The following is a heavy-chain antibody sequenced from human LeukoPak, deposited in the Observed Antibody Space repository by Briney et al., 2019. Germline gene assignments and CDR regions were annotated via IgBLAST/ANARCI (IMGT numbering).Heavy chain of an antibody. J-gene: IGHJ4*02. CDR3: AKSLVPQDYFDY. CDR2: ISGSGGST. D-gene: IGHD2-2*01. V-gene: IGHV3-23*01. CDR1: GFTFSSYA. Sequence: GGSLRLSCAASGFTFSSYAMSWVRQAPGKGLEWVSAISGSGGSTYYADSVKGRFTISRDNSKSTLYLQMNSLRAEDTAVYYCAKSLVPQDYFDYWGQGTLVTVSS.